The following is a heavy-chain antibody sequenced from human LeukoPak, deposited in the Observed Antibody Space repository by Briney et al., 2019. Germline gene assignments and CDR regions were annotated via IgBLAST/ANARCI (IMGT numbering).Heavy chain of an antibody. CDR1: GFAFSTYT. J-gene: IGHJ4*02. CDR3: AVNDYYFERSDYVAFDY. V-gene: IGHV3-48*01. Sequence: GGSLRLSCAASGFAFSTYTMHWVRQTPGKGLEGVSYISDNGFTTYLADSVKGRFTISRDNAKNFLYLQMNSLRSEDTAVYYCAVNDYYFERSDYVAFDYWGQGTLVTVSS. CDR2: ISDNGFTT. D-gene: IGHD3-22*01.